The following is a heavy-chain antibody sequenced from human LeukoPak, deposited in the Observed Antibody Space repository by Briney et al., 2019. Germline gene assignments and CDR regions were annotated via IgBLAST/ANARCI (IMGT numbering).Heavy chain of an antibody. V-gene: IGHV1-46*01. Sequence: ASVKVSCKVSGYTLTELSMHWVRQAPGQGLEWMGIINPSGGSTSYAQKFQGRVTMTRDTSTSTVYMELSSLRSEDTAVYYCASFNGGNGYWGQGTLVTVSS. J-gene: IGHJ4*02. CDR1: GYTLTELS. CDR3: ASFNGGNGY. CDR2: INPSGGST. D-gene: IGHD4-23*01.